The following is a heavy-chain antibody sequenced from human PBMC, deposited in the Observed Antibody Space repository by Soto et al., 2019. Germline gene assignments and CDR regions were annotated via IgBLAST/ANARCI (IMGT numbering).Heavy chain of an antibody. V-gene: IGHV3-48*03. J-gene: IGHJ4*01. CDR2: VSSSGSVI. Sequence: LRLSCAASGFTFSSYEMSWVRQAPGKGPEWVSYVSSSGSVIYYADSVKGRFTISRDNAKNSLYLQMNSLRAEDTAVYYCARDMDFSNYVFDYWGQGTLVTVSS. CDR1: GFTFSSYE. CDR3: ARDMDFSNYVFDY. D-gene: IGHD4-4*01.